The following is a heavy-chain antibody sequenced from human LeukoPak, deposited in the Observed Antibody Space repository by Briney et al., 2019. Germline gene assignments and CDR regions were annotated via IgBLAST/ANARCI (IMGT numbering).Heavy chain of an antibody. Sequence: PGGSLRLSCAASGFTFDDYAMHWVRQVPGKGLEWVSGISWNSGRIGYADSVKGRFIISRDNAKNSLDLQMNSLRAEDTAVYSCARGPDYGDRLDYFDYWGQGTLVTVSS. J-gene: IGHJ4*02. D-gene: IGHD4-17*01. CDR3: ARGPDYGDRLDYFDY. CDR2: ISWNSGRI. CDR1: GFTFDDYA. V-gene: IGHV3-9*01.